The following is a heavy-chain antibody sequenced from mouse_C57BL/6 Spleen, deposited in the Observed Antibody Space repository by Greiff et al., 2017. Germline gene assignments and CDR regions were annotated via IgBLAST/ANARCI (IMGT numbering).Heavy chain of an antibody. CDR2: IDPSDSYT. Sequence: QVQLQQPGAELVMPGASVKLSCKASGYTFTSYWMHWVKQRPGQGLEWIGEIDPSDSYTNYNQKLKGKSTLTVDKSSSTADMQLSSLTSEDSAVYCCARGGGPYYFDDWGQGTTLTVSS. CDR1: GYTFTSYW. J-gene: IGHJ2*01. CDR3: ARGGGPYYFDD. V-gene: IGHV1-69*01.